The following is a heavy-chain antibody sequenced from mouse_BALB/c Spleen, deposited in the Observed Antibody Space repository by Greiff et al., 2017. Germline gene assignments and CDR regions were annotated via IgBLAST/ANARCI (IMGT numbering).Heavy chain of an antibody. CDR1: GDSITSGY. Sequence: DVKLQESGPSLVKPSQTLSLTCSVTGDSITSGYWNWIRKFPGNKLEYMGYISYSGSTYYNPSLKSRISITRDTSKNQYYLQLNSVTTEDTATYYCARGRAYYGNPLAMDYWGQGTSVTVSS. D-gene: IGHD2-10*01. J-gene: IGHJ4*01. CDR3: ARGRAYYGNPLAMDY. CDR2: ISYSGST. V-gene: IGHV3-8*02.